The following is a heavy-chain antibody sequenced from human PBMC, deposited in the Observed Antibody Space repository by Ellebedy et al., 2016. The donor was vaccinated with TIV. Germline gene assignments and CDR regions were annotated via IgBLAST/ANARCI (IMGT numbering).Heavy chain of an antibody. CDR1: GGSIGSYY. D-gene: IGHD1-26*01. V-gene: IGHV4-59*01. Sequence: SETLSLTXSVSGGSIGSYYWNWIRRPPGKGLEWIGHIYNSGSTNYNPSLRSRVTISVDASKNQFSLKLSSVTAADTAVYYCARDGSGTYLNWFDPWGQGTLVTVSS. J-gene: IGHJ5*02. CDR3: ARDGSGTYLNWFDP. CDR2: IYNSGST.